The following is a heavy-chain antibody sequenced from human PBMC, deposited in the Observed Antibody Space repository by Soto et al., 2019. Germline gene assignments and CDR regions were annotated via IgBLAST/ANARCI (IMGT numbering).Heavy chain of an antibody. CDR1: GFIFSNNG. Sequence: HPVGSLRLSCVVSGFIFSNNGMHWVRQTPGKGLEWVAFMSYDGSDTFYADSVKGRFTISRDNSKNTLFLHMSNLRAEDTAMYYCTIVRVADSALDHWGQGTLVTVSS. CDR3: TIVRVADSALDH. D-gene: IGHD3-10*02. J-gene: IGHJ4*02. V-gene: IGHV3-30*02. CDR2: MSYDGSDT.